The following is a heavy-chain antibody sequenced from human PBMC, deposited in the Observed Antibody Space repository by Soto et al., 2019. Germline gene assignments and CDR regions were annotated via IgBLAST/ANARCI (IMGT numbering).Heavy chain of an antibody. Sequence: GSLRLSCAASGFTFSSYSMNWVRQAPGKGLEWVSSISSSSSYIYYADSVKGRFTISRDNSKNTLYLQMNSLRAEDTAVYYCARDRGGYSSSSRYGMDVWGQGTTVTVSS. V-gene: IGHV3-21*04. J-gene: IGHJ6*02. D-gene: IGHD6-6*01. CDR2: ISSSSSYI. CDR1: GFTFSSYS. CDR3: ARDRGGYSSSSRYGMDV.